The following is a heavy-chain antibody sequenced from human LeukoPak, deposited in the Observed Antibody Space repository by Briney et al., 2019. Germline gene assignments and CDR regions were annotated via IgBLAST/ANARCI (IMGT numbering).Heavy chain of an antibody. CDR1: GFTFTSSA. CDR3: AAPGGYCSGGSCPQDYYYYGMDV. Sequence: RASVKVSCRASGFTFTSSAVQWVRQARGQRLEWIGWIVVGGGNTNYAQKFQERFTITRDMSTSTAYMELSSLRSEDTAVYYCAAPGGYCSGGSCPQDYYYYGMDVWGKGTTVTVSS. CDR2: IVVGGGNT. J-gene: IGHJ6*04. V-gene: IGHV1-58*01. D-gene: IGHD2-15*01.